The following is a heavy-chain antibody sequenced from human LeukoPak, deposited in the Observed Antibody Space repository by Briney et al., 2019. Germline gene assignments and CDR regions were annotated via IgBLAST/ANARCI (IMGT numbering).Heavy chain of an antibody. V-gene: IGHV3-7*03. CDR1: GFTFSSYW. Sequence: GGSLRLSRAASGFTFSSYWMSWVRQAPGKGLEWVANIKQDGSEKYYVDSVKGRFTISRDNAKNSLYLQMNSLRAEDTAVYYCAREDDYGDYDGGYNYWGQGTLVTVSS. CDR2: IKQDGSEK. CDR3: AREDDYGDYDGGYNY. J-gene: IGHJ4*02. D-gene: IGHD4-17*01.